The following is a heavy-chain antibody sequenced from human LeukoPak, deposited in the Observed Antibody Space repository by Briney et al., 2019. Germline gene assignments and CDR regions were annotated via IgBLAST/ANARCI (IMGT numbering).Heavy chain of an antibody. D-gene: IGHD1-26*01. Sequence: SVKVSCKASGGTFSSYAISWVRQAPGQGLEWMGGIIPIFGTANYAQKFPGRVTITTDESTSTAYMELSSLRSEDTAVYYCARGPSGSYFRFDPWGQGTLVTVSS. CDR2: IIPIFGTA. V-gene: IGHV1-69*05. J-gene: IGHJ5*02. CDR1: GGTFSSYA. CDR3: ARGPSGSYFRFDP.